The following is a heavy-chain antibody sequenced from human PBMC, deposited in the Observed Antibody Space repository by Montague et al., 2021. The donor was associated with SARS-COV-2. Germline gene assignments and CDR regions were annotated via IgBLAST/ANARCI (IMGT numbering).Heavy chain of an antibody. J-gene: IGHJ4*02. CDR1: GGSISSSSYY. CDR3: ANGFDY. Sequence: SETLSLTCTVSGGSISSSSYYWTWIRQHPGKGLEWIEYIYYSGSTNYNPSLKSRVTISVDTSKNHFSLKLSSVTAADTAVYYCANGFDYWGQGTLVTVSS. CDR2: IYYSGST. V-gene: IGHV4-61*03.